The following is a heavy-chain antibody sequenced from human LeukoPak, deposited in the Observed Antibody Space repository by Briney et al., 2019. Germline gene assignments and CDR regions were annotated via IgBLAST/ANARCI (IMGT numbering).Heavy chain of an antibody. CDR3: AKEGDYYGMDV. Sequence: GGSLRLSCAASGFTFSSYAMSWVRQAPGKGLEWVAVISYDGSNKDYADSVKGRFTISRDDSKNTLYLQMNSLRVEDTAVYYCAKEGDYYGMDVWGQGTTVTVSS. V-gene: IGHV3-30*18. CDR1: GFTFSSYA. J-gene: IGHJ6*02. CDR2: ISYDGSNK. D-gene: IGHD1-26*01.